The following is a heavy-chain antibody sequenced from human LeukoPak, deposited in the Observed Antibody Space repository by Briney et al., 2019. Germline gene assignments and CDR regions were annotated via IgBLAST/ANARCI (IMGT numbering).Heavy chain of an antibody. CDR2: IIPIFGTA. CDR3: ASPPGCGGDCYSGYFQH. J-gene: IGHJ1*01. Sequence: SVKVSCKASGGTFSSYAISWVRQAPGHGLEWMGGIIPIFGTANYAQKFQGRVTITADESTSTAYMELSSLRSEDTAVYYCASPPGCGGDCYSGYFQHWGQGTLVTVSS. D-gene: IGHD2-21*02. V-gene: IGHV1-69*13. CDR1: GGTFSSYA.